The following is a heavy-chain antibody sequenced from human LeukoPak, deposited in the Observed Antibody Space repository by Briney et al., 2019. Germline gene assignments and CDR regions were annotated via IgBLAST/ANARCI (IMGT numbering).Heavy chain of an antibody. Sequence: PSQTLSLTCAVSGGSISSGGYSWSWIRQPPGKGLEWIGYIYYSGSTNYNPSLKSRVTISVDTSKNQFSLKLSSVTAADTAVYYCARVPGIAVAGTAAYYYYGMDVWGQGTTVTVSS. CDR3: ARVPGIAVAGTAAYYYYGMDV. D-gene: IGHD6-19*01. V-gene: IGHV4-61*08. CDR2: IYYSGST. CDR1: GGSISSGGYS. J-gene: IGHJ6*02.